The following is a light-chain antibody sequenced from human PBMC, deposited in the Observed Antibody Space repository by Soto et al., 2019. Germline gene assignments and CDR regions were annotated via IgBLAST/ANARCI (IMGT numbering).Light chain of an antibody. Sequence: DRVMTQSPATLSVSPGDRVTLSCRASQTISSNLAWYQQKPGQAPRLLIHSASTRATGIPARFSGSGSGTEFTLTISSLQSEDFAVYYCQQYHNWPWTFGQGTKVDIK. CDR3: QQYHNWPWT. CDR1: QTISSN. CDR2: SAS. V-gene: IGKV3-15*01. J-gene: IGKJ1*01.